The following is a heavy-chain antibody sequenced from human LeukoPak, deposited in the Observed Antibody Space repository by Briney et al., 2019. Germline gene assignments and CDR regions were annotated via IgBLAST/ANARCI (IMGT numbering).Heavy chain of an antibody. V-gene: IGHV3-74*01. Sequence: GSLRLSCAASGFTFKLYWMHWVRQAPVRGPVWVSRINHDGSDTIYADSVRGRFTISRDDAKNTLYLQMNNLRAEDTAVYYCVRGGPSTWSWGQGTLVAVSS. J-gene: IGHJ5*02. CDR1: GFTFKLYW. CDR2: INHDGSDT. D-gene: IGHD2-15*01. CDR3: VRGGPSTWS.